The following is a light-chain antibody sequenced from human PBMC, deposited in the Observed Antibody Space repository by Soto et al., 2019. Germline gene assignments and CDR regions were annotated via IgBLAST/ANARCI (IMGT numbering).Light chain of an antibody. J-gene: IGKJ1*01. CDR3: QQYYSYFWT. Sequence: DIPMTQSPSTLSASIGDRVTITCRASQSISTWLAWYQQKPGKAPKLLIYDASSLESGVPSRFSGSGSGTEFTLTISSLQPDDFATYYCQQYYSYFWTFGQGTKVEIK. CDR1: QSISTW. CDR2: DAS. V-gene: IGKV1-5*01.